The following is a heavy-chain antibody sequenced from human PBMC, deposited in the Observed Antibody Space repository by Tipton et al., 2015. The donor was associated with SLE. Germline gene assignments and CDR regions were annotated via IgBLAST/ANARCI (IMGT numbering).Heavy chain of an antibody. Sequence: TLSLTCAVYGGSFSGYYWSWIRQPPGKGLEWIGEINHSGSTNYNPSLKSRVTISVDTSKNQFSLKLSSVTAADTGVYYCARTLGEFWSGYLYYYYGMDVWCQVTTVTVSS. V-gene: IGHV4-34*01. CDR1: GGSFSGYY. D-gene: IGHD3-3*01. CDR3: ARTLGEFWSGYLYYYYGMDV. J-gene: IGHJ6*02. CDR2: INHSGST.